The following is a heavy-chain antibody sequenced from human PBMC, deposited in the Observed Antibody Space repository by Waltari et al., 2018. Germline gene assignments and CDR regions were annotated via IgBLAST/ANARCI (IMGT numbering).Heavy chain of an antibody. V-gene: IGHV4-59*11. D-gene: IGHD2-15*01. CDR3: ARRGLGYCSGGSCYFRGFDY. J-gene: IGHJ4*02. CDR2: IYYSGST. Sequence: QVQLQESGPGLVKPSETLSLTCTVSGGAISSHYWSWIRQPPGKGREGIGYIYYSGSTNYNPSLKSRVTISVDTSKNQFSLKLSSVTAADTAVYYCARRGLGYCSGGSCYFRGFDYWGQGTLVTVSS. CDR1: GGAISSHY.